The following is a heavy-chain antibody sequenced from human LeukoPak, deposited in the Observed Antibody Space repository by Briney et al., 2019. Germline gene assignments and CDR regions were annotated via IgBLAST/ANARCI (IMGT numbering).Heavy chain of an antibody. Sequence: GESLKISCKGSGYSFTSYWIGWVRQMPGKGLEWMGIIYPGDSDTRYSPSFQGQVTISADKSISTAYLQWSSLKASDTAMYYCARIFGGGWNYPPGYYYYYMDVWGKGTTVTVSS. V-gene: IGHV5-51*01. J-gene: IGHJ6*03. D-gene: IGHD1-7*01. CDR1: GYSFTSYW. CDR3: ARIFGGGWNYPPGYYYYYMDV. CDR2: IYPGDSDT.